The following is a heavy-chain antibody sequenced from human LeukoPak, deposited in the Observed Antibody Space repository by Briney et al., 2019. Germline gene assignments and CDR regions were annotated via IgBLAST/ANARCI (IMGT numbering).Heavy chain of an antibody. CDR3: TRGYQYGFDP. J-gene: IGHJ5*02. D-gene: IGHD2-2*01. V-gene: IGHV1-2*02. CDR2: INPTSGGT. Sequence: VSVKVCCKASGYTFTAYYIEWVRQAPGQGLEWMGWINPTSGGTNYAQKFQGRVTMTRDTSISTASMELSRLTSDDTAVYYCTRGYQYGFDPWGQGTLVTVSS. CDR1: GYTFTAYY.